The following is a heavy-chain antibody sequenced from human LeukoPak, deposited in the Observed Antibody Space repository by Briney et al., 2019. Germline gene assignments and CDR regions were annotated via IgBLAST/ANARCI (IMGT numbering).Heavy chain of an antibody. CDR1: GFTFGDYA. Sequence: GGSLRLSCTASGFTFGDYAMSWVRQAPGKGLEWVGFIRSKAYGGTTEYAASVKGRFTISRDDSKSIAYLQMNSLKTEDTAVYYCTSTGTYYDSSGYADYWGQGTLVTVSS. V-gene: IGHV3-49*04. CDR2: IRSKAYGGTT. D-gene: IGHD3-22*01. J-gene: IGHJ4*02. CDR3: TSTGTYYDSSGYADY.